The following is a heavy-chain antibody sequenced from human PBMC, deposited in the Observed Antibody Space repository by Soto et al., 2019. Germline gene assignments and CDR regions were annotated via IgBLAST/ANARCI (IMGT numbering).Heavy chain of an antibody. Sequence: QEQLVQSGAEVKKPGSSVQVSCKASGGTFINQPITWVRKAPGQGLEWMGGVIPMSGATHYSQKFQGRVTITADESTSTAYMDLSSLSSEDTAVYYCERVFDGYYYYSTDVWGQGTTVTVS. CDR1: GGTFINQP. CDR2: VIPMSGAT. J-gene: IGHJ6*02. CDR3: ERVFDGYYYYSTDV. V-gene: IGHV1-69*01.